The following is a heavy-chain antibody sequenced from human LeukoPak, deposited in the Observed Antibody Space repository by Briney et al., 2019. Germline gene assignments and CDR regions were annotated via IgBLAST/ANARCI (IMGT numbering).Heavy chain of an antibody. CDR3: ARHGYDFWSGYYSYYFDY. Sequence: SETLSLTCTVSGGSISSSSYYWGWIRQPPGKGLECIGSIYYSGSTYYNPSPKSRVTISVDTSKNQFSLKLSSVTAADTAVYYCARHGYDFWSGYYSYYFDYWGQGTLVTVSS. V-gene: IGHV4-39*01. D-gene: IGHD3-3*01. CDR1: GGSISSSSYY. J-gene: IGHJ4*02. CDR2: IYYSGST.